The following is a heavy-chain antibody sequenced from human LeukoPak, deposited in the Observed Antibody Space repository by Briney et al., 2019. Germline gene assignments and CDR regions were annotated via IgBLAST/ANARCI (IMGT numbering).Heavy chain of an antibody. CDR2: IYSNGIT. CDR3: ARRAYYDSSGYYPASGYFDL. CDR1: GGSIFSYY. V-gene: IGHV4-4*09. J-gene: IGHJ2*01. D-gene: IGHD3-22*01. Sequence: MSSETLSLTCTVSGGSIFSYYFNWIRQPPGKGLEWIGCIYSNGITSYNPSLRSRSTISIATSKNQFSLRLTSVTAADTATYYCARRAYYDSSGYYPASGYFDLWGRGTLVTVSS.